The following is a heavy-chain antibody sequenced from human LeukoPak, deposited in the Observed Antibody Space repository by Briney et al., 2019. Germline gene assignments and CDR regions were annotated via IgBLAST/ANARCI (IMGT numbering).Heavy chain of an antibody. D-gene: IGHD5-18*01. CDR1: RFSISGYW. CDR2: IMKDGTEK. V-gene: IGHV3-7*01. J-gene: IGHJ4*02. Sequence: GGSLRLSCAAARFSISGYWMNWVRQAPGKGLEWVANIMKDGTEKYYVDSVKGRFTISRDNAKNSLYLQMNSLGAEDTAVYYCARDPSRGYTYGYGDLWGKGTLVTVSS. CDR3: ARDPSRGYTYGYGDL.